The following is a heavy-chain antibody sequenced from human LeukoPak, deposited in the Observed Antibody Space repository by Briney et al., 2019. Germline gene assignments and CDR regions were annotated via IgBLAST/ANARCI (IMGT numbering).Heavy chain of an antibody. CDR1: GFTFSRNG. J-gene: IGHJ4*02. CDR2: ISGSGGST. V-gene: IGHV3-23*01. CDR3: AKDNKYYYDSSGYYFDY. Sequence: GGSLRLSCAASGFTFSRNGMTWVRQAPGKGLEWVSAISGSGGSTYYADSVKGRFTISRDNSKNTLYLQMNSLRAEDTAVYYCAKDNKYYYDSSGYYFDYWGQGTLVTVSS. D-gene: IGHD3-22*01.